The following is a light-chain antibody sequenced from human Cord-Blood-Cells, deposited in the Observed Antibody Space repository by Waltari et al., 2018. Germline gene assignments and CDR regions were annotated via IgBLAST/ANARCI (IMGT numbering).Light chain of an antibody. CDR3: SSYTSSSTYV. CDR2: DVR. J-gene: IGLJ1*01. Sequence: QSALTQPASVSGSPGQSTTISCTGTSSDVGGYNYVSWYHQHPGKAPKLMIYDVRKRPSGVSNRFSGSKSGNTASLTISGLQAEDEADYYCSSYTSSSTYVFGTGTKVTVL. V-gene: IGLV2-14*01. CDR1: SSDVGGYNY.